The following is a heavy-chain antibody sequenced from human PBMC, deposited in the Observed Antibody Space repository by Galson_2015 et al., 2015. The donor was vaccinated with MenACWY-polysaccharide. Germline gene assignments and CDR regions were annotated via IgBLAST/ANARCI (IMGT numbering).Heavy chain of an antibody. J-gene: IGHJ3*02. D-gene: IGHD2-2*01. CDR1: GFTFSDYY. CDR2: ISSSGSTV. V-gene: IGHV3-11*01. CDR3: AREGGGGGYCSSTSCRGAFDI. Sequence: SLRLSCAASGFTFSDYYVTWLRQAPGKGLDWVSYISSSGSTVDYADSVKGRFPISRDNAKNSLYLQMSSLRAEDTAVYYCAREGGGGGYCSSTSCRGAFDIWGQGTVVTVSS.